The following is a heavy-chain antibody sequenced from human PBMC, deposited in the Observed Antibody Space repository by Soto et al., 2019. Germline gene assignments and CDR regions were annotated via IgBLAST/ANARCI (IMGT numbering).Heavy chain of an antibody. D-gene: IGHD2-15*01. Sequence: QVQLVQSGAEVKKPGASVKVSCKTSGYSFTNYYLHWVRQAPGQGLEWMGLINPSGISTSYAQKFQGRVTMTRDTSTSTVYMDLSSLRSEDTAVYYCARSGTVVVAASSPVYFDYWGQGTLVTVSS. V-gene: IGHV1-46*01. CDR3: ARSGTVVVAASSPVYFDY. CDR2: INPSGIST. CDR1: GYSFTNYY. J-gene: IGHJ4*02.